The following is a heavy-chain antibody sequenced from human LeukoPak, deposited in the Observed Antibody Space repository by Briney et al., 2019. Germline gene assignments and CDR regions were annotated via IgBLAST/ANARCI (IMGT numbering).Heavy chain of an antibody. CDR1: GFTVSSNY. V-gene: IGHV3-53*05. D-gene: IGHD3-10*01. Sequence: GGSLRLSCAASGFTVSSNYMSWVRQAPGKGLEWVSVIYSGGSTYYADSVKGRFTISRDNSKNTLYLQMNSLRVEDTAVYYCAKDRSGFGELSYWGQGTLVTVSS. CDR2: IYSGGST. CDR3: AKDRSGFGELSY. J-gene: IGHJ4*02.